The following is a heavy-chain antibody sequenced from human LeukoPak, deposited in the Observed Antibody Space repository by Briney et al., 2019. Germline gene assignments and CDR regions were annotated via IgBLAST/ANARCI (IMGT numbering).Heavy chain of an antibody. D-gene: IGHD3-16*01. J-gene: IGHJ3*01. CDR2: RGSAGGD. Sequence: GGSLRLSCAASGFTFINYAVSWVRQAPGKGLEWFSARGSAGGDYYADSVKGRFTISRDNSATKMYLQMNSLRVEDTAVYYCASRTWVGGGQYAFDLWGQGTMVTVSS. CDR1: GFTFINYA. CDR3: ASRTWVGGGQYAFDL. V-gene: IGHV3-23*01.